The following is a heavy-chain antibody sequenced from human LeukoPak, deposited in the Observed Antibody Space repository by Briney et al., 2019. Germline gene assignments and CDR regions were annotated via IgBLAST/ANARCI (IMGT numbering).Heavy chain of an antibody. Sequence: SETLSLTCTVSGGSISSGGYYWSWIRQHPGKGLEWIGYIYYSGSTYYNPSLKSRVTVSVDTSKNQFSLKLSSVTAADTAVYYCARDRGPYSGYDSYYFDYWGQGTLVTVSS. J-gene: IGHJ4*02. D-gene: IGHD5-12*01. CDR3: ARDRGPYSGYDSYYFDY. CDR2: IYYSGST. V-gene: IGHV4-31*03. CDR1: GGSISSGGYY.